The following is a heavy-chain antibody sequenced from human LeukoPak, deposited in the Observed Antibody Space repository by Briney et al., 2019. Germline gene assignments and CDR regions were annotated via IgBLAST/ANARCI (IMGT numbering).Heavy chain of an antibody. Sequence: GASVKVSCKASGYTFTSYGISWVRQAPGQGLEWMGWISAYNGNTNYAQKLQGRVTMTTDTSTSTAYMELRSLRSDDTAVYYCVRALRRGYYYGMDVWGQGTTVTVSS. CDR2: ISAYNGNT. CDR3: VRALRRGYYYGMDV. CDR1: GYTFTSYG. D-gene: IGHD1-26*01. J-gene: IGHJ6*02. V-gene: IGHV1-18*01.